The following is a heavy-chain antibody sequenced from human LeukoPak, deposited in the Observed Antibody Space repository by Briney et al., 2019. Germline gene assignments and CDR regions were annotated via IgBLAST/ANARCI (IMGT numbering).Heavy chain of an antibody. CDR1: GGSISSYY. J-gene: IGHJ4*02. D-gene: IGHD2-21*02. CDR2: IYYSGST. V-gene: IGHV4-59*01. CDR3: ARGPHCGGDCYPLDY. Sequence: SETLSLTCTVSGGSISSYYWSWIRQPPGKGLEWIGYIYYSGSTNYNPSLKSRVTISVDTSKNQLSLKLSSVTAADTAVYYCARGPHCGGDCYPLDYWGQGTLVTVSS.